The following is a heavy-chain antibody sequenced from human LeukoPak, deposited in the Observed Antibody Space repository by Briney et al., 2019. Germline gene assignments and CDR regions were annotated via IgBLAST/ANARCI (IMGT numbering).Heavy chain of an antibody. CDR1: GDFISRSSYY. J-gene: IGHJ4*02. D-gene: IGHD3-10*01. CDR3: ARVLYGSGSYFFDY. CDR2: IYHSGST. V-gene: IGHV4-39*07. Sequence: SETLSLTCTVSGDFISRSSYYWAWIRQPPGKGLEWIGEIYHSGSTNYNPSLKSRVTISVDTSKNQFSLKLSSVTAADTAVYYCARVLYGSGSYFFDYWGQGTLVTVSS.